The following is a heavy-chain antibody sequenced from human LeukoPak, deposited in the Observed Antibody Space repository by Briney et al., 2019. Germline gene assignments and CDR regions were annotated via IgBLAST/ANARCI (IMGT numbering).Heavy chain of an antibody. V-gene: IGHV1-46*01. D-gene: IGHD1-14*01. CDR2: INPSGGST. CDR1: GYTFTSYY. J-gene: IGHJ4*02. Sequence: AASVKVSRKASGYTFTSYYMHWVRQAPGQGLEWMGIINPSGGSTSYAQKFQGRVTMTRDTSTSTAYMELSSLRSEDTAVYYCASFRSNTGHPSWGQGTLVTVSS. CDR3: ASFRSNTGHPS.